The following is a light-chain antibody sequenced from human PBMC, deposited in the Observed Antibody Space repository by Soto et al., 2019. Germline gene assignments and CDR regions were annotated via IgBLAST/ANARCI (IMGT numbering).Light chain of an antibody. CDR3: SSYTSSSTARV. J-gene: IGLJ3*02. CDR2: EVS. CDR1: SSDVGGYNY. V-gene: IGLV2-14*01. Sequence: QSALTQPASVSGSPGQSITISCTGTSSDVGGYNYVSWYQQHPGKAPKLIIYEVSNRPSGVSNRFSGSKSGNTASLTISGLQAEDEADYYCSSYTSSSTARVFGGGTKVTVL.